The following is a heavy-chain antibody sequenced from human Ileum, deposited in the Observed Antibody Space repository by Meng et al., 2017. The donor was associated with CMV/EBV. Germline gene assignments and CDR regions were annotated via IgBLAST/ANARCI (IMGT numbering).Heavy chain of an antibody. CDR1: GGSISNYY. V-gene: IGHV4-4*07. D-gene: IGHD3-10*01. CDR3: ARNYGSGNWNFFHY. Sequence: QVQLQESGPGLVKTSETLSLTCYVSGGSISNYYWSWIRQPAGKGLEWIAHIYTSGTTNYNPSLKSRVTMSVDTSRNQFSLKLTSVTAADTAVYYFARNYGSGNWNFFHYWGQGTLVTVSS. J-gene: IGHJ4*02. CDR2: IYTSGTT.